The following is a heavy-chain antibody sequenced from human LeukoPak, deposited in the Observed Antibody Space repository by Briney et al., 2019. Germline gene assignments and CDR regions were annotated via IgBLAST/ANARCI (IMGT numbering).Heavy chain of an antibody. J-gene: IGHJ5*02. CDR3: ARGGVPAAQNPYNWFDP. Sequence: AASLQIPCKGSGYSSTSYWIGWVRQMPGKGLEWMGILYPGDSDTRYSPSFQGQVTISADKSISTAYLQWTSLKASDTAMYYCARGGVPAAQNPYNWFDPWGQGTLVTVSS. CDR1: GYSSTSYW. D-gene: IGHD2-2*01. V-gene: IGHV5-51*01. CDR2: LYPGDSDT.